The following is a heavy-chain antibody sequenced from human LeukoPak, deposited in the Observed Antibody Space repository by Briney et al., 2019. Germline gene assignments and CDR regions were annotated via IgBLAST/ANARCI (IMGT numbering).Heavy chain of an antibody. V-gene: IGHV3-30*02. CDR3: AKDPRVGGFLEWRRSLFDDMDV. Sequence: GGSLRLSCAASGFTFSSYGMHWVRQAPGKGLEWVAFIRYDGGNKYYADSVKGRFTISRDNSKDTLYLQMNSLRAEDTAVYYCAKDPRVGGFLEWRRSLFDDMDVWGKGTTVTVSS. CDR1: GFTFSSYG. D-gene: IGHD3-3*01. CDR2: IRYDGGNK. J-gene: IGHJ6*03.